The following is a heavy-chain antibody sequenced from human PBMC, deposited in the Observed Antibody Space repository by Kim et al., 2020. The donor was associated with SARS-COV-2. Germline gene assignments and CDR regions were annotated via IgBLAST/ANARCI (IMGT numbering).Heavy chain of an antibody. Sequence: GTNYAQKCQGRVTMTRYTSISTAYMELSRLRSDDTAVYYCARVTYSYFDYWGQGTLVTVSS. V-gene: IGHV1-2*02. J-gene: IGHJ4*02. CDR3: ARVTYSYFDY. CDR2: GT. D-gene: IGHD1-20*01.